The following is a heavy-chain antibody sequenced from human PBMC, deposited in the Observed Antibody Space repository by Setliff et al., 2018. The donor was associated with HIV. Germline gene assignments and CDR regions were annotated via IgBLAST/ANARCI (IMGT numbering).Heavy chain of an antibody. CDR2: IIPILGIA. D-gene: IGHD3-22*01. Sequence: GASVKVSCKASGDSFSNYAISWVRQAPGQGLEWMGGIIPILGIANYAQKFQGRVTITADKSTSTAYMELSSLRSEDTAVYYCARDREYYYDNSGSPSFDYWGQGTLVTVSS. J-gene: IGHJ4*02. CDR3: ARDREYYYDNSGSPSFDY. V-gene: IGHV1-69*10. CDR1: GDSFSNYA.